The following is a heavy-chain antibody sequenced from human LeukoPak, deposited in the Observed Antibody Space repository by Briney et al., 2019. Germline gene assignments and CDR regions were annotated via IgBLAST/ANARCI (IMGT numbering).Heavy chain of an antibody. J-gene: IGHJ4*02. V-gene: IGHV3-30-3*02. Sequence: PGRSLRLSCAASGFTFSSYAMHWVRQAPGKGLEWVAVISYDGSNKYYADSVKGRFTISRDNSKNTLYLQMNSLRAEDTAVYYCAKLLWFGDPYFSYWGQGTLVTVSS. D-gene: IGHD3-10*01. CDR2: ISYDGSNK. CDR1: GFTFSSYA. CDR3: AKLLWFGDPYFSY.